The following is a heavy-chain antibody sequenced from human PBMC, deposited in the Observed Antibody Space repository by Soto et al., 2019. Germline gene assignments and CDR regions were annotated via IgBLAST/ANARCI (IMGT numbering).Heavy chain of an antibody. CDR1: GYSFTSYW. CDR2: IYPGDSDT. CDR3: ARGAVAGTQIAPLPMDV. Sequence: GESLKISCKGSGYSFTSYWIGWVRQMPGKGLEWMGIIYPGDSDTRYSPSFQGQVTISADESISTAYLQWSSLKASDTAMYYCARGAVAGTQIAPLPMDVWGQGTTVTVSS. V-gene: IGHV5-51*01. J-gene: IGHJ6*02. D-gene: IGHD6-19*01.